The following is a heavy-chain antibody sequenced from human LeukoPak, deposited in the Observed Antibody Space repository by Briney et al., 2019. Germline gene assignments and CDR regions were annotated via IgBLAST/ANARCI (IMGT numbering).Heavy chain of an antibody. CDR2: ISSNGGST. CDR3: ARVYYDSSGPYFDY. J-gene: IGHJ4*02. D-gene: IGHD3-22*01. Sequence: GGFLRLSCAASGFTFSSYAMHWVPQAPGKGLEYVSAISSNGGSTYYANSVKGRFTISRDNSKNTLYLQMGSLRAEDMAVYYCARVYYDSSGPYFDYWGQGTLVTVSS. CDR1: GFTFSSYA. V-gene: IGHV3-64*01.